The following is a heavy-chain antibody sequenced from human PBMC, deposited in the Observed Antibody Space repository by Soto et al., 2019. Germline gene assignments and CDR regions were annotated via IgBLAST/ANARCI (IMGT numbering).Heavy chain of an antibody. D-gene: IGHD3-3*01. CDR1: GFTFSSYA. V-gene: IGHV3-23*01. CDR3: AKEMRFLEWQYPFDY. Sequence: EVQLLESGGGLVQPGGSLRLSCAASGFTFSSYAMSWVRRAPGKGLEWVSAISGSGGSTYYADSVKGRFTVSRDNSKNTLYLQMNSLRAEDTAVYYCAKEMRFLEWQYPFDYWGQGTLVTVSS. J-gene: IGHJ4*02. CDR2: ISGSGGST.